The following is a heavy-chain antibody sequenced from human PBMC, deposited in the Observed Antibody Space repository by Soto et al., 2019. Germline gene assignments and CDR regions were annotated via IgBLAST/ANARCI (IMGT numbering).Heavy chain of an antibody. J-gene: IGHJ4*02. D-gene: IGHD2-15*01. Sequence: PDTLSLTCTVSGRSISSSTYYSVWIRQPPGKGLEWIGNIYYSGSTNYNPSLKSRVTVSVDTSKNQFSLRLSSVTAADTAVYYCARQGGGGRSFDYWGQGTLVTVSS. V-gene: IGHV4-39*01. CDR2: IYYSGST. CDR3: ARQGGGGRSFDY. CDR1: GRSISSSTYY.